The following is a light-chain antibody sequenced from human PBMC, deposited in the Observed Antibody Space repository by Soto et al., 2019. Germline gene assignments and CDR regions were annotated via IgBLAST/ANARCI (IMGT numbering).Light chain of an antibody. J-gene: IGKJ1*01. CDR2: GAS. V-gene: IGKV3-20*01. CDR1: QSISSNS. Sequence: EIVLTQFPGTLSLSPGERATLSCRASQSISSNSLAWYQQKPGQAPRLLIYGASRRATGIPDRFSGSGSGTDFILAIINLEPEDFAVYYCHQYGGSPQTFGQGTKVEIK. CDR3: HQYGGSPQT.